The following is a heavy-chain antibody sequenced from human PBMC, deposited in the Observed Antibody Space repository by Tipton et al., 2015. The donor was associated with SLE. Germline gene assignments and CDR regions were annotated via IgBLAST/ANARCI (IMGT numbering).Heavy chain of an antibody. CDR3: ARAGGGDSNWFDP. Sequence: TLSLTCTVSDGSINTYYWSWIRQPPGKGLEWIGYISYSGSTNYNPSLKSRVTISVDTSKNQFSLKLSSVTAADTAVYYCARAGGGDSNWFDPWGQGTLVTVSS. V-gene: IGHV4-59*12. CDR1: DGSINTYY. J-gene: IGHJ5*02. D-gene: IGHD2-21*01. CDR2: ISYSGST.